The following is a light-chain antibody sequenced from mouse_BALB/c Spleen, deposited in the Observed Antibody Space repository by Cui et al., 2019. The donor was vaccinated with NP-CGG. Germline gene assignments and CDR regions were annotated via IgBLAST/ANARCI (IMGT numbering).Light chain of an antibody. CDR2: GTN. V-gene: IGLV1*01. CDR3: ALWYSNHWV. CDR1: NGAVTTSNY. Sequence: QAVFSQESALTTSPGETVTLTCRSSNGAVTTSNYANWVQEKPDHLFTGLIGGTNNRVPGVPARFSGSLIGDKSALTITGAQTEDEAIYFCALWYSNHWVFGGGTKLTVL. J-gene: IGLJ1*01.